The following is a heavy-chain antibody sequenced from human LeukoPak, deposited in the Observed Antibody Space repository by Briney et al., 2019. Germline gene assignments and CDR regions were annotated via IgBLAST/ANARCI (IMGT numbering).Heavy chain of an antibody. D-gene: IGHD3-10*01. V-gene: IGHV1-18*04. J-gene: IGHJ4*02. CDR1: GYTFTDYY. CDR3: ARDRGSLDEFDY. CDR2: ISAYNGNT. Sequence: ASVKVSCKASGYTFTDYYMHWVRQAPGQGLEWMGWISAYNGNTNYAQKLQDRVTMTTDTSTSTAYMELRSLRSDDTAVYYCARDRGSLDEFDYWGQGTLVTVSS.